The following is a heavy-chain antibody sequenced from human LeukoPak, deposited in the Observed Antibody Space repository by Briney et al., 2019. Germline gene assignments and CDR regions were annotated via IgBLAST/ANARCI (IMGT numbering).Heavy chain of an antibody. D-gene: IGHD3-9*01. J-gene: IGHJ4*02. CDR3: ARRALAYYDILSPFDY. Sequence: GESLKISCKGSGYSFSSYWIGWVRQMPGKGLEWMGIIYPGDSDTRYSPSFQGQVTISADKSISTAYLQWSSLKASDTAMYYCARRALAYYDILSPFDYWGQGTLVTVSS. V-gene: IGHV5-51*01. CDR2: IYPGDSDT. CDR1: GYSFSSYW.